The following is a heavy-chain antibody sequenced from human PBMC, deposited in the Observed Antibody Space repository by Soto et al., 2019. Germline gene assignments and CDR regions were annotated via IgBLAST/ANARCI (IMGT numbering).Heavy chain of an antibody. D-gene: IGHD2-2*01. CDR1: GGSFSDYY. CDR2: ISHGGST. J-gene: IGHJ4*02. V-gene: IGHV4-34*01. Sequence: QVQLQQWGAGLLKPSETLSLTCAVYGGSFSDYYWNWIRQPPGKGLEWIGEISHGGSTNFNPSLKSRVTISVDTSKNQFSLKLSSMTAADTAVYYCARTYCSSISCLTFFDYWGQGSLVTVSA. CDR3: ARTYCSSISCLTFFDY.